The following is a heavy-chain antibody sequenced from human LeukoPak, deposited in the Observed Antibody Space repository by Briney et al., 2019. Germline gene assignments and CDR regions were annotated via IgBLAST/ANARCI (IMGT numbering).Heavy chain of an antibody. V-gene: IGHV4-59*01. CDR2: IYYSGST. CDR1: GASISGYY. J-gene: IGHJ4*02. CDR3: ASGLSSGWIYFDN. D-gene: IGHD6-25*01. Sequence: SETLSLXCTVSGASISGYYWNWIRQPPGKGLEWIAYIYYSGSTNYNPSLKSRVSISVDTSKKQFSLKLSSVTAADTAVYYCASGLSSGWIYFDNWGQGVLVTVSS.